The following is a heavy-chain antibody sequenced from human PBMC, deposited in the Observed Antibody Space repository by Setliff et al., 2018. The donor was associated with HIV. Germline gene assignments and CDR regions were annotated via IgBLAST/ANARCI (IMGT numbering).Heavy chain of an antibody. V-gene: IGHV1-46*01. CDR1: GYTFTSYY. Sequence: ASVKVSCKASGYTFTSYYMHWVRQAPGQGLEWMGIINPSGGSTSYAQKFQARVTMTRDTSTSTVYMELSSLRSEDTAVYYCARGVGYYDSSGFRNWFDPWGQGTLVTVS. J-gene: IGHJ5*02. D-gene: IGHD3-22*01. CDR2: INPSGGST. CDR3: ARGVGYYDSSGFRNWFDP.